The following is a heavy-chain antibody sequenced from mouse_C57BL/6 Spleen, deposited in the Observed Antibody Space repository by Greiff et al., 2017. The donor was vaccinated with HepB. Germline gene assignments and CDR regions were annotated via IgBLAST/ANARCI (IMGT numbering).Heavy chain of an antibody. CDR1: GYTFTSYT. D-gene: IGHD1-1*01. CDR2: INPSSGYT. Sequence: VQLMESGAELARPGASVTMSCKASGYTFTSYTMHWVKQRPGQGLEWIGYINPSSGYTKYNQKFKDKATLTADKSSSTAYMQLSSLTSEDSAVYYCAREGSSLFAYWGQGTLVTVSA. V-gene: IGHV1-4*01. CDR3: AREGSSLFAY. J-gene: IGHJ3*01.